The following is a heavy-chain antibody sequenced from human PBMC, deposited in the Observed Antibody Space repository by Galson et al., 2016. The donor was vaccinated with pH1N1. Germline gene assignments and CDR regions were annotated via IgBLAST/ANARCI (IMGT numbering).Heavy chain of an antibody. Sequence: SLRLSCAASGFTFDDYAMHWVRQAPGKGLEWVSGISWNSGTLGYADSVKGRFTISRDNAKNSLYLQMNSLRAEDTALYYCARGGDFLFYRGMDVWGQGTTVTVSS. V-gene: IGHV3-9*01. CDR1: GFTFDDYA. CDR3: ARGGDFLFYRGMDV. CDR2: ISWNSGTL. J-gene: IGHJ6*02. D-gene: IGHD2/OR15-2a*01.